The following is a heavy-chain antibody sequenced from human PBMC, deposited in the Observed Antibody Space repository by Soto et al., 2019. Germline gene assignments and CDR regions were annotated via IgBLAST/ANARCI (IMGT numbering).Heavy chain of an antibody. Sequence: QVQLVQSGAEVKKPGASVKVSCKASGYTFIRYFMHWVRQAPGLGLEWMGTINPSGGSPNYAQKFQGRVAMTWDTSTSTVYMDLSSLRSEDTALYYCARGSGPIIDSWGQGTLVTISS. CDR2: INPSGGSP. CDR3: ARGSGPIIDS. D-gene: IGHD3-10*01. J-gene: IGHJ4*02. CDR1: GYTFIRYF. V-gene: IGHV1-46*01.